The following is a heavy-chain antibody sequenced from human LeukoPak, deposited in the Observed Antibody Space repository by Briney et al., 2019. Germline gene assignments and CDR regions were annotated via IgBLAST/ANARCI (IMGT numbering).Heavy chain of an antibody. Sequence: GASVKVSCKASGYTSTGYYMHWVRQAPGQGLEWMGWINPNSGGTNYAQKFQGRVTMTRDTSISTAYMELSRLRSDDTAVHYCAREPPPADYDDAFDIWGQGTMVTVSS. V-gene: IGHV1-2*02. J-gene: IGHJ3*02. CDR1: GYTSTGYY. D-gene: IGHD4-17*01. CDR2: INPNSGGT. CDR3: AREPPPADYDDAFDI.